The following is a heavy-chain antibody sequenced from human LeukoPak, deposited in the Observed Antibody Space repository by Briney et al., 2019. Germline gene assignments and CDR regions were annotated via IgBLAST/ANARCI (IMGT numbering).Heavy chain of an antibody. CDR3: ARERIGYCSRTSCYLERYYYYMDV. J-gene: IGHJ6*03. V-gene: IGHV3-7*01. CDR2: IQQDGSVK. Sequence: GGSLRLSCTVSGFTVSSNSMSWVRQAPGKGLEWVANIQQDGSVKYYVDSVKGRFTISRDNAKNSLYLQMNSLRAEDTAVYYCARERIGYCSRTSCYLERYYYYMDVWGKGTTVTVSS. CDR1: GFTVSSNS. D-gene: IGHD2-2*01.